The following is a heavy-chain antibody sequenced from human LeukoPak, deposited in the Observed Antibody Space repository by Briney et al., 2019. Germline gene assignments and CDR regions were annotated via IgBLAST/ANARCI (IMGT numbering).Heavy chain of an antibody. D-gene: IGHD6-19*01. CDR1: GDSVSSNSAA. Sequence: SQTLSLTCAISGDSVSSNSAAWNWIRKSPSRGLEWLGRTYYRSKWYNEYAVSVKGRITINPDTSKNLFSLHLSSVTPEDTAVYYCAEGKQWLSTYWGQGTLVTVYS. J-gene: IGHJ4*02. V-gene: IGHV6-1*01. CDR3: AEGKQWLSTY. CDR2: TYYRSKWYN.